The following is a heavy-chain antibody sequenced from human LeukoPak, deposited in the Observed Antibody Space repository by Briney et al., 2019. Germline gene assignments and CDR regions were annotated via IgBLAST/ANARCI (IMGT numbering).Heavy chain of an antibody. D-gene: IGHD1-26*01. J-gene: IGHJ4*02. V-gene: IGHV4-59*12. CDR3: AKVVGADFDY. Sequence: SETLSLTCTVSGGSISSYYWSWIRQPPGKGLEWIGYIYYSGSTNYNPSLKSRVTISVDTSKNQFSLRLSFVTAADTAVYYCAKVVGADFDYWGQGALVTVSS. CDR1: GGSISSYY. CDR2: IYYSGST.